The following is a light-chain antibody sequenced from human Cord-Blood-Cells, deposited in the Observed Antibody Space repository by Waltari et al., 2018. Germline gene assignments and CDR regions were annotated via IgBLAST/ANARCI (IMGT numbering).Light chain of an antibody. J-gene: IGKJ3*01. CDR1: QSVLYSSNNKNY. Sequence: DIVMTQSPDSLAVSLGERATINCKFSQSVLYSSNNKNYLAWYQQNPGQPPKLLIYWASTRESGVPDRFNGSGSGTDFTLTISSLQAEDVAVYYCQQYYSTPFTFGPGTKVDIK. CDR2: WAS. V-gene: IGKV4-1*01. CDR3: QQYYSTPFT.